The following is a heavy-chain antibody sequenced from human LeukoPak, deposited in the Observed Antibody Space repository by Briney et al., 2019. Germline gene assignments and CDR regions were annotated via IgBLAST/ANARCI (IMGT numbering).Heavy chain of an antibody. V-gene: IGHV4-59*01. D-gene: IGHD6-13*01. J-gene: IGHJ6*02. CDR3: ARGSSPGYYYGMDV. Sequence: TSETLSLTCTVSGGSISSYYWSWIRQPPGKGLEWIGYIYYSGSTNYNPSLKSRVTISVDTSKNQFSLKLSSVTAADTAVYYCARGSSPGYYYGMDVWGQGTTVTVSS. CDR1: GGSISSYY. CDR2: IYYSGST.